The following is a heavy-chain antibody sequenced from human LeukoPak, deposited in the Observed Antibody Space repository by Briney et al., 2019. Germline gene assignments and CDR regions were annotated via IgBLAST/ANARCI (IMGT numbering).Heavy chain of an antibody. Sequence: PGRSLRLSCAASGFTFSSYWMHSVRHAPGKGLVWVSRINSDGSSTSYAGSVKGRFAISRDNAKNTRYLQMNSLRAEDTAVYYCARQSSGWTLFSYYGMDVWGQGTTVTVSS. V-gene: IGHV3-74*01. J-gene: IGHJ6*01. CDR2: INSDGSST. CDR3: ARQSSGWTLFSYYGMDV. D-gene: IGHD6-19*01. CDR1: GFTFSSYW.